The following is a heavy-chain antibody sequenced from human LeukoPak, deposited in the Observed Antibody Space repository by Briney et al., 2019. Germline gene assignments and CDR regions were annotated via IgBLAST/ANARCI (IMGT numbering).Heavy chain of an antibody. J-gene: IGHJ4*02. D-gene: IGHD6-13*01. V-gene: IGHV3-7*01. Sequence: GGSLRLSCAASGFTFSSYWMSWVHQAPGKGLEWVANIKQDGSEKYYVYSVEGRFTISRDNAKNSLYLQMNSLRAEDTAVYYCARGRAAAALYYFDYWGQGTLVTVSS. CDR2: IKQDGSEK. CDR1: GFTFSSYW. CDR3: ARGRAAAALYYFDY.